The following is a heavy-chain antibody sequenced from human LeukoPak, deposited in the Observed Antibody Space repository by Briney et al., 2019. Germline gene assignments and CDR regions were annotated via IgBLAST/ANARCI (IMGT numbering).Heavy chain of an antibody. CDR2: IIPIFGTA. V-gene: IGHV1-69*05. CDR1: GGTFSSYA. D-gene: IGHD3-22*01. J-gene: IGHJ4*02. CDR3: ARPFHPYYYDSSGYYYGEGFDY. Sequence: SVKVSCKASGGTFSSYAISWVRQAPGQGLEWMGRIIPIFGTANYAQKFQGRVTITTDESTSTAYMELSSLRSEDTAVYYCARPFHPYYYDSSGYYYGEGFDYWGQGTLVTVSS.